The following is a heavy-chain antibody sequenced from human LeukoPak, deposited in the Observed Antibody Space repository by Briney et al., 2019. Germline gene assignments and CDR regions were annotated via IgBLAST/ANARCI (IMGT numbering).Heavy chain of an antibody. Sequence: PSETLSLTCTVSGGSISSYYWSWIRQPPGKGLEWMGYIYYSGSTNYNPSLKSRVTTTVSTSKKHFSPQLSYVDGADTAGYYCARVHRGYYYMDVWGKGNTVTVSS. CDR1: GGSISSYY. CDR2: IYYSGST. V-gene: IGHV4-59*12. D-gene: IGHD5-24*01. CDR3: ARVHRGYYYMDV. J-gene: IGHJ6*03.